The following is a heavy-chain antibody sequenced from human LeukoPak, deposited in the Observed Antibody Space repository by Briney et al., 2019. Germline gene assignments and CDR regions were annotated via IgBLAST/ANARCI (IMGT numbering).Heavy chain of an antibody. J-gene: IGHJ4*02. CDR1: GGSISSYY. V-gene: IGHV4-59*01. CDR2: IYYSGST. D-gene: IGHD6-19*01. Sequence: SETLSLTCTVSGGSISSYYWSWIRQPPGKGLEWIGYIYYSGSTNYNPSLKSRVTISVDTSKNQFSLTLSSVTAADTAVYYCARLRGEQWLPIDYWGQGTLVTVSS. CDR3: ARLRGEQWLPIDY.